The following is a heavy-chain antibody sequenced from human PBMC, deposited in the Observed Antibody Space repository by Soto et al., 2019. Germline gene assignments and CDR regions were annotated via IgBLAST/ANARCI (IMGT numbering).Heavy chain of an antibody. Sequence: SETLSLTCAVYGGSFSGYYWSWIRQPPGKGLEWFGEINHSGSTNYNPSLKSRVTISVDTSKNQFSLKLSSVTAADTAVYYCARGTRAYYDILTGYYSPGYYYGMDVWGQGTTVT. V-gene: IGHV4-34*01. J-gene: IGHJ6*02. D-gene: IGHD3-9*01. CDR2: INHSGST. CDR1: GGSFSGYY. CDR3: ARGTRAYYDILTGYYSPGYYYGMDV.